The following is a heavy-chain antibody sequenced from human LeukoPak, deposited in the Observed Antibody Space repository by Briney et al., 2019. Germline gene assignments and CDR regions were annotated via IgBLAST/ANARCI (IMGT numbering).Heavy chain of an antibody. Sequence: GASVKVSCKASGYTFTSYGISWVRQAPGQGLEWMGWISAYSGNTNYAQKLQGRVTMTTDTSTSTAYMELRSLRSDDTAVYYCARWYSSSWYDNWFDPWGQGTLVTVSS. CDR3: ARWYSSSWYDNWFDP. J-gene: IGHJ5*02. V-gene: IGHV1-18*01. D-gene: IGHD6-13*01. CDR2: ISAYSGNT. CDR1: GYTFTSYG.